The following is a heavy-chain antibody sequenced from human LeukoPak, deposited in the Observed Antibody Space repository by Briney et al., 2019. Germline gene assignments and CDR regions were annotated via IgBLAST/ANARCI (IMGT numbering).Heavy chain of an antibody. CDR3: AKQLGYCSDGSCYFPY. J-gene: IGHJ4*02. CDR2: IINSGGYT. V-gene: IGHV3-23*01. D-gene: IGHD2-15*01. Sequence: PGGSLRLSCAASGFTFSSSAMSWVRQAPGKGLEWVSAIINSGGYTYYADSVQGRFTISRDNSKSTLCLQMNSLRAEDTAVYYCAKQLGYCSDGSCYFPYWGQGTLVTVSS. CDR1: GFTFSSSA.